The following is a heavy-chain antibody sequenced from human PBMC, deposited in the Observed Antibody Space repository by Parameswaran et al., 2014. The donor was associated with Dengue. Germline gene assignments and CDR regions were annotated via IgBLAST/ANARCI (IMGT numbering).Heavy chain of an antibody. V-gene: IGHV4-34*01. CDR2: INHSGST. Sequence: RWIRQPPGRAGVDWEINHSGSTNYNPSLKSRVTISVDTSKNQFSLKLSSVTAADTAVYYCAVIPDCSSTSCYAAGYYYYGMDVWAKDHGHRLL. J-gene: IGHJ6*04. D-gene: IGHD2-2*01. CDR3: AVIPDCSSTSCYAAGYYYYGMDV.